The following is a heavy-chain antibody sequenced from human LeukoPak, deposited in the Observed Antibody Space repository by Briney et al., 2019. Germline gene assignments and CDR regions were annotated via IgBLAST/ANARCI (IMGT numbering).Heavy chain of an antibody. D-gene: IGHD3-10*01. J-gene: IGHJ4*02. CDR3: VRDRGDYDSGNYSD. Sequence: GGSLRLSCAASGFIVSTNFMSWVRQAPGKGLEWVSLIYSGGSTYYADSVKGRFTISRDNSKNTVYLQMNSLRAEGTAVYYCVRDRGDYDSGNYSDWGQGTLVTVSS. CDR2: IYSGGST. CDR1: GFIVSTNF. V-gene: IGHV3-53*01.